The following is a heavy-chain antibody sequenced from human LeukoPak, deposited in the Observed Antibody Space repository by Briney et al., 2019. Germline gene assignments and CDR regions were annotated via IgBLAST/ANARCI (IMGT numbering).Heavy chain of an antibody. Sequence: GGSLRLSCAASGFTFSNAWMSWVRLAPGKGLGWVGRIKSKTEGGTTDYGAPVKGRFTISRDDSKTTLYLQMNSLKTEDTAVYYCTTLNAVPITDYWGQGTLVTVSS. J-gene: IGHJ4*02. V-gene: IGHV3-15*01. D-gene: IGHD2-8*01. CDR3: TTLNAVPITDY. CDR2: IKSKTEGGTT. CDR1: GFTFSNAW.